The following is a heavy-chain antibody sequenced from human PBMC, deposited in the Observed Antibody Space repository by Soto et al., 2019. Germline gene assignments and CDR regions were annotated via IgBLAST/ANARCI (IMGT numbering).Heavy chain of an antibody. CDR2: ISSSSSYI. Sequence: VQLVESGGGLVQPGGSLRLSCAASGFTFSSYSMNWVRQAPGKGREWVSSISSSSSYIYYADSVKGRFTISRDNAKNSLYLQMNSLRAEDTAVYYCARDQGSYGGSIDYWGQGTLVTVSS. J-gene: IGHJ4*02. D-gene: IGHD1-26*01. CDR1: GFTFSSYS. V-gene: IGHV3-21*01. CDR3: ARDQGSYGGSIDY.